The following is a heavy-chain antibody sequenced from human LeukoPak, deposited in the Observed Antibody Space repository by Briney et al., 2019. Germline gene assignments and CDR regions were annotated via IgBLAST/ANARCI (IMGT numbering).Heavy chain of an antibody. D-gene: IGHD2-2*01. CDR3: ARVQYQLLSFEY. J-gene: IGHJ4*02. V-gene: IGHV3-7*01. CDR2: IKQDGSEK. CDR1: GFTFSSYW. Sequence: PGGSLRLSCAASGFTFSSYWMSWVRQAPGKGLGWVANIKQDGSEKYYVDSLKGRFTISRDNAKNSLYLQMNSLRAEDTAVYYCARVQYQLLSFEYWGQGTLVTVSS.